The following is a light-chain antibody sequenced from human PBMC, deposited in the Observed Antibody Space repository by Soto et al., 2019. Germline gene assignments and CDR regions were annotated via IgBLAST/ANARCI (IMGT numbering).Light chain of an antibody. V-gene: IGKV1-5*03. J-gene: IGKJ1*01. CDR2: KTS. CDR3: QQYHNYWT. Sequence: DIQMTQSPSTLSASVGDRVTITCRASQSISNWLAWYQQKPGKAPKLLIYKTSTLESGVPARFSGSGSGTEFTLTLSSLQPDDFATYYCQQYHNYWTFGQGTKVDVK. CDR1: QSISNW.